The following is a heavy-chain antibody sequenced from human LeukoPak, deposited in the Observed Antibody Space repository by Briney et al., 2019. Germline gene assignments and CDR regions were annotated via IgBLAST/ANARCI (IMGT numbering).Heavy chain of an antibody. CDR1: GYTFTGYY. D-gene: IGHD3-22*01. V-gene: IGHV1-2*04. CDR3: ARGGQWLRENWFDP. CDR2: INPNSGGT. Sequence: ASVKVSCKASGYTFTGYYMHWVRQAPGQGLEWMGWINPNSGGTNYAQKFQGWVTMTRDTSISTAYMELSRLRSDDTAVYYCARGGQWLRENWFDPWRQGTLVTVSS. J-gene: IGHJ5*02.